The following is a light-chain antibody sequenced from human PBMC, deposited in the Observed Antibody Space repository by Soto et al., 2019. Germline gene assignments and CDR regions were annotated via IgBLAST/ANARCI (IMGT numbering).Light chain of an antibody. J-gene: IGKJ1*01. CDR2: GAS. CDR3: QQYGSSTGWT. V-gene: IGKV3-20*01. CDR1: QSVSSSY. Sequence: IVLTQSPASLSFSARERVTLSCRASQSVSSSYLAWYQQKPGQAPRLLIYGASSRATGIPDRFSGSGSGTDFTITISRLEPEDFAVYYCQQYGSSTGWTYGQGTKVDI.